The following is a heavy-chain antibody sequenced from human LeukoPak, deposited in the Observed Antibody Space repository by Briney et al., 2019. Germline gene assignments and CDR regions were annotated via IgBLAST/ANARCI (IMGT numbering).Heavy chain of an antibody. CDR1: SGSFRKYY. Sequence: TSETLSLTCAVYSGSFRKYYWTWIRQPPGKGLEWIGEIYHSGSTNYNPSLKSRLTISVDTSKNQFSLKLNSVTAADTGVYYCARREEETTFYYYYSMDVWGKGTTVTVSS. V-gene: IGHV4-34*01. CDR3: ARREEETTFYYYYSMDV. J-gene: IGHJ6*03. D-gene: IGHD2/OR15-2a*01. CDR2: IYHSGST.